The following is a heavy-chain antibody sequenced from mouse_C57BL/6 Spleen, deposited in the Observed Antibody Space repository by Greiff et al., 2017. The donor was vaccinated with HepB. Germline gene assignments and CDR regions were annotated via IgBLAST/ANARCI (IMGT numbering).Heavy chain of an antibody. V-gene: IGHV1-55*01. CDR1: GYTFTSYW. Sequence: QVHVKQPGAELVKPGASVKMSCKASGYTFTSYWITWVKQRPGQGLEWIGDIYPGSGSTNYNEKFKSKATLTVDTSSSTAYMQLSSLTSEDSAVYYCARSYYGSSPYYFDYWGQGTTLTVSS. CDR2: IYPGSGST. CDR3: ARSYYGSSPYYFDY. D-gene: IGHD1-1*01. J-gene: IGHJ2*01.